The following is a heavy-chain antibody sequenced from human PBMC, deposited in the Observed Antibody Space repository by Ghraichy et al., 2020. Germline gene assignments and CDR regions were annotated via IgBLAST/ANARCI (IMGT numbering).Heavy chain of an antibody. V-gene: IGHV4-61*01. Sequence: SETLSLTCTVSGGSVSSGSYYWSWIRQPPGKGLEWIGYIYYSGSTNYNPSLKSRVTISVDTSKNQFSLKLSSVTAADTAVYYCASGYGAYYYYGMDVWGQGTTVTVSS. CDR1: GGSVSSGSYY. D-gene: IGHD4-17*01. CDR3: ASGYGAYYYYGMDV. J-gene: IGHJ6*02. CDR2: IYYSGST.